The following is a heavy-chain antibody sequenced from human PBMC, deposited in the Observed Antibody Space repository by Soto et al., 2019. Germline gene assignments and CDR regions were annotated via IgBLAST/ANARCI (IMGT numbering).Heavy chain of an antibody. CDR2: ISAYNGNT. D-gene: IGHD2-15*01. J-gene: IGHJ6*02. CDR1: GYTFTDYG. Sequence: ASVKVSCKASGYTFTDYGVSWVRQASAQGIKWMGWISAYNGNTNYAQKLQGRVTMTTDTSTSTAYMELRSLRSDDSAVYYCARVDCSGGSCYPYYYGMDVWGQGTTVTVSS. V-gene: IGHV1-18*01. CDR3: ARVDCSGGSCYPYYYGMDV.